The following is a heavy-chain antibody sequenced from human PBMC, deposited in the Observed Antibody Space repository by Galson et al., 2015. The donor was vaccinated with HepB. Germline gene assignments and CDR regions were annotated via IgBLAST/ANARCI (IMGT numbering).Heavy chain of an antibody. CDR3: ARGTPKAGLAAAGSADV. Sequence: SVKVSCKASGGTFSSYAISWVRQAPGQGLEWMGGIIPIFGTANYAQKFQGRVTITADESTSTAYMELSSLRSEDTAVYYCARGTPKAGLAAAGSADVWGKGTTVTVSS. CDR2: IIPIFGTA. V-gene: IGHV1-69*13. D-gene: IGHD6-13*01. J-gene: IGHJ6*04. CDR1: GGTFSSYA.